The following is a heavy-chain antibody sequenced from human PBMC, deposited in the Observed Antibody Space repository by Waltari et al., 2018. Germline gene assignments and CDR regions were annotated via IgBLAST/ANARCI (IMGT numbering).Heavy chain of an antibody. D-gene: IGHD3-10*01. CDR2: XXSSNTHR. V-gene: IGHV3-48*04. CDR1: GFTFYSYS. J-gene: IGHJ4*02. Sequence: VQLVESGGGFVQPGGSLRVSCVASGFTFYSYSMNWVRQAPGKGLECISYXXSSNTHRXYADXVKGRFIXSRDNAKNSLYLQMNSLXVEDTAVYYCARETTXMVQGASHEXWXQGVLVTVSS. CDR3: ARETTXMVQGASHEX.